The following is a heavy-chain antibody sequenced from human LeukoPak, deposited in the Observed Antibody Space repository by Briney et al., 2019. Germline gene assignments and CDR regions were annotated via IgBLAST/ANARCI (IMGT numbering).Heavy chain of an antibody. CDR3: ARVDDYYVTRASPPRY. V-gene: IGHV3-30*01. J-gene: IGHJ4*02. D-gene: IGHD3-10*02. Sequence: GGSLRLSCAASGFTFSNYAMHWVRQAPGKGLEWVSLISSGGTYEYYADSVKGRFTISRDNSKNTLYLQMNSLSAEDTAVYYCARVDDYYVTRASPPRYWGQGTLVTVSS. CDR2: ISSGGTYE. CDR1: GFTFSNYA.